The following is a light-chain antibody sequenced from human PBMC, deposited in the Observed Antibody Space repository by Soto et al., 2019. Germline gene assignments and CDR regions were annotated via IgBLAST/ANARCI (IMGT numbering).Light chain of an antibody. Sequence: QSALTQPASVSGSPGQSITISCTGTSSDVGSYNLVSWYQQHPGKAPKLMIFEDSKRPSGVPDRFSGSKSGNTASLTISGLQAEDEGNYYCSSYTSTSTLVFGGGTKLTVL. V-gene: IGLV2-14*02. CDR2: EDS. J-gene: IGLJ3*02. CDR1: SSDVGSYNL. CDR3: SSYTSTSTLV.